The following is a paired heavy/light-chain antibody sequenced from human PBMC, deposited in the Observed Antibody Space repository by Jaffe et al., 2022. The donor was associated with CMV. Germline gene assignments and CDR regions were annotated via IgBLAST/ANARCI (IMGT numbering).Light chain of an antibody. CDR3: HQPDT. Sequence: DIQMTQSPSTLSASVGDRVTITCRASQSISSWLAWYQQKPGKAPKLLIYKASSLESGVPSRFSGSGSGTEFTLTISSLQPDDFATYYCHQPDTFGQGTKLEIK. V-gene: IGKV1-5*03. J-gene: IGKJ2*01. CDR1: QSISSW. CDR2: KAS.
Heavy chain of an antibody. Sequence: QVQLQESGPGLVKPSETLSLTCTVSGGSVSSGSYYWSWIRQPPGKGLEWIGYIYYSGSTNYNPSLKSRVTISVDTSKNQFSLKLSSVTAADTAVYYCARDERYGSGSFMNYYGMDVWGQGTTVTVSS. CDR3: ARDERYGSGSFMNYYGMDV. CDR1: GGSVSSGSYY. D-gene: IGHD3-10*01. V-gene: IGHV4-61*01. J-gene: IGHJ6*02. CDR2: IYYSGST.